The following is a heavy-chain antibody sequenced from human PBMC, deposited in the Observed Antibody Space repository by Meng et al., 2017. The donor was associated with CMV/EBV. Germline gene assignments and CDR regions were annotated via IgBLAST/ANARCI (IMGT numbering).Heavy chain of an antibody. CDR2: INPNSGGT. Sequence: SVPVSCKASGYTFTGYYMHWVRQAPGQGLEWMGWINPNSGGTNYAQKFQGRVTMTRDTSISTAYMELSRLRSDDTAVYYCARAWDENIVLMVYASFDPWGQGTLVTVSS. CDR3: ARAWDENIVLMVYASFDP. J-gene: IGHJ5*02. D-gene: IGHD2-8*01. V-gene: IGHV1-2*02. CDR1: GYTFTGYY.